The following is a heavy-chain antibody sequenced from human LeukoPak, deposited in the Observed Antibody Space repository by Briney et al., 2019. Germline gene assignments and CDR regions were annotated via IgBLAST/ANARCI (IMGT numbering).Heavy chain of an antibody. CDR2: ISTSGSST. CDR3: ASRGSSSWYSFDY. Sequence: GGSLRLSCAASGFSFSNYGMSWVRQAPGKGLEWVSSISTSGSSTYYVDSVKGRFTISRDNSKNTLYLQMNSLRAEDTAMYYCASRGSSSWYSFDYWGQGTLVTVSS. D-gene: IGHD6-13*01. J-gene: IGHJ4*02. CDR1: GFSFSNYG. V-gene: IGHV3-23*01.